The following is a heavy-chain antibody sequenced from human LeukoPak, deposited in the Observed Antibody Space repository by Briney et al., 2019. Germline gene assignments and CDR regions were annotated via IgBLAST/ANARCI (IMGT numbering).Heavy chain of an antibody. J-gene: IGHJ4*02. CDR2: IRYDGSNK. V-gene: IGHV3-30*02. CDR1: GFTFSNYW. CDR3: AKGGVVPAAILFDY. Sequence: GGSLRLSCAASGFTFSNYWMSWVRQAPGKGLEWVAFIRYDGSNKYYADSVKGRFTISRDNSKNTLYLQMNSLRAEDTAVYYCAKGGVVPAAILFDYWGQGTLVTVSS. D-gene: IGHD2-2*02.